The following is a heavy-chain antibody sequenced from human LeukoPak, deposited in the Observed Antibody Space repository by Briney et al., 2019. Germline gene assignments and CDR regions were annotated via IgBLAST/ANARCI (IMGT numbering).Heavy chain of an antibody. CDR3: ARDFDTSGYYTGH. Sequence: ASVKVSCKASGYTFTGYYMHWVRQAPGQGLEWMGWINPNSGGTNYAHKFQGRVTMTRDTSISTAYMELRRLRSDDTAVYYCARDFDTSGYYTGHWGQGTLVTVSS. CDR2: INPNSGGT. D-gene: IGHD3-22*01. J-gene: IGHJ4*02. CDR1: GYTFTGYY. V-gene: IGHV1-2*02.